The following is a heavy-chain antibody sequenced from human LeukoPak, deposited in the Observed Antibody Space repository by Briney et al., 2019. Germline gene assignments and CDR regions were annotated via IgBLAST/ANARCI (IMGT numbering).Heavy chain of an antibody. V-gene: IGHV3-21*01. Sequence: GGSLRLSCAASGFTFSSYSMNWVRQAPGKGLEWVSSITSSSTYIYYADSVKGRFTISRDNAKNSLYLQMNSLRAEDTAVYFCAKYSSDAFDVWGQGTLVTVSS. CDR2: ITSSSTYI. CDR1: GFTFSSYS. D-gene: IGHD3-22*01. J-gene: IGHJ3*01. CDR3: AKYSSDAFDV.